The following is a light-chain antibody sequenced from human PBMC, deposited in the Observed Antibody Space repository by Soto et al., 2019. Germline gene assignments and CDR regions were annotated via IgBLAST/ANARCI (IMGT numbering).Light chain of an antibody. CDR1: RDIVTS. CDR2: AES. Sequence: DIQMTQSPSSLSASVGDRVIITCRASRDIVTSLNWYQQHPGKGPKILINAESTLQRGAPSRFSGSGSGTDFNLTISSLQPEDYATYYRQQSYSSRTFGQGTKVDIK. CDR3: QQSYSSRT. V-gene: IGKV1-39*01. J-gene: IGKJ1*01.